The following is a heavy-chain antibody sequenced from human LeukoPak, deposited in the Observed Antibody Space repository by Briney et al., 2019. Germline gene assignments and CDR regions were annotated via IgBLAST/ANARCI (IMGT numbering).Heavy chain of an antibody. CDR2: IYYSGST. J-gene: IGHJ3*02. Sequence: SETLSLTCTVSGGSISSYYWSWIRQPPGKGLEWIGYIYYSGSTNYNPSLKSRVTISVDTSKNQFSLKLSSVTAADTAVYYCARLSVYYAFDIWGQGTMVTVSS. CDR3: ARLSVYYAFDI. V-gene: IGHV4-59*08. CDR1: GGSISSYY. D-gene: IGHD2-21*01.